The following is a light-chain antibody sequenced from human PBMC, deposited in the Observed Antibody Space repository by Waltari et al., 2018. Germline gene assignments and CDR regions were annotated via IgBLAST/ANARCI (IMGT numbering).Light chain of an antibody. CDR1: RDISRW. Sequence: DIQMTQSPSSVSASVGDRVPITCRASRDISRWLAWYQQKPGKAPKFLIYDVSTLQSGVPSRFSGSGSGREFTLTITSLQPEDFSTYYCQQGNDFPLTFGGGTKVEIK. CDR3: QQGNDFPLT. V-gene: IGKV1-12*01. CDR2: DVS. J-gene: IGKJ4*01.